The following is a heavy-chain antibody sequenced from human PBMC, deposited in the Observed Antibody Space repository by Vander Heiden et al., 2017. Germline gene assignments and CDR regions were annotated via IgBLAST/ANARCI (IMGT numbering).Heavy chain of an antibody. Sequence: QVQLVESGGGVVQPGRSLRLSCAASGFTFSSYGMHWVRQAPGKGLGWVAVIWYDGSNKYYADSVKGRFTISRDDSKNTLYLQMNSLRAEDTAVYYCAREGSSSSAEYYYYGMDVWGQGTTVTVSS. CDR2: IWYDGSNK. J-gene: IGHJ6*02. CDR1: GFTFSSYG. CDR3: AREGSSSSAEYYYYGMDV. D-gene: IGHD6-6*01. V-gene: IGHV3-33*01.